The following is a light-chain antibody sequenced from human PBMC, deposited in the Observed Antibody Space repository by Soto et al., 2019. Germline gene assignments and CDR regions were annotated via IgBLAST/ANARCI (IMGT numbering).Light chain of an antibody. J-gene: IGLJ2*01. Sequence: QPASVSGSPGQSITISCTGTSSDVGGYNYVSWYQQHPGKVPKLMIYEVFRRPSGISNRFSGSKSGNTASLTISGLQAEDEADYYCCSYTTTSTFVFGGGTKVTVL. CDR3: CSYTTTSTFV. CDR1: SSDVGGYNY. CDR2: EVF. V-gene: IGLV2-14*01.